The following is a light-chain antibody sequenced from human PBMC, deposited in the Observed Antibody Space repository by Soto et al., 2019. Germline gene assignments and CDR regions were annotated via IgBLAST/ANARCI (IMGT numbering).Light chain of an antibody. Sequence: IQMTKSPSSFSASTGERVTITFRASQCISSYLAWYQQKPGKAPKLLIYAASTLQSGVPSRFSGSGPGTDFTLTISCLQSEDFATYYCQQYYSYPRTFGQGTKVDIK. CDR3: QQYYSYPRT. CDR2: AAS. J-gene: IGKJ1*01. CDR1: QCISSY. V-gene: IGKV1-8*01.